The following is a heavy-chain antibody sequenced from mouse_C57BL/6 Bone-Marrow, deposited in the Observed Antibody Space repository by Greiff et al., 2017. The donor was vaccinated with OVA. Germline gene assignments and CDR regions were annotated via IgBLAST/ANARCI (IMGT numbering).Heavy chain of an antibody. CDR2: ISSGSSTI. D-gene: IGHD1-1*01. Sequence: VQLQQSGGGLVKPGGSLKLSCAASGFTFSDYGMHWVRQAPEKGLEWVAYISSGSSTIYYADTVKGRFTISRDNAKNTLFLQMTSLRSEDTAMYYCARYYYGSPWFAYWGQGTLVTVSA. J-gene: IGHJ3*01. CDR3: ARYYYGSPWFAY. V-gene: IGHV5-17*01. CDR1: GFTFSDYG.